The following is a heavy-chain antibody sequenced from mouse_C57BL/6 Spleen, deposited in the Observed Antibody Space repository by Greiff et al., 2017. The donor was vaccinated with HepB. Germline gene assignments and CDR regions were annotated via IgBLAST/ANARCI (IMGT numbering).Heavy chain of an antibody. D-gene: IGHD2-4*01. CDR3: ARNFDYDGSYAMDY. CDR1: GFSLTSYG. J-gene: IGHJ4*01. V-gene: IGHV2-2*01. CDR2: IWSGGST. Sequence: VMLVESGPGLVQPSQSLSITCTVSGFSLTSYGVHWVRQSPGKGLEWLGVIWSGGSTDYNAAFISRLSISKDNSKSQVFFKMNSLQADDTAIYYCARNFDYDGSYAMDYWGQGTSVTVSS.